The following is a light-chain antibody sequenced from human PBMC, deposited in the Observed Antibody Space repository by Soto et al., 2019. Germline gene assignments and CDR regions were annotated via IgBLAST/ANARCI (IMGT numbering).Light chain of an antibody. CDR3: QQLNSYPIT. CDR1: QGISSY. V-gene: IGKV1-9*01. CDR2: AAS. J-gene: IGKJ5*01. Sequence: IQLTQSPSSLSASVGDRVTITCRASQGISSYLAWYQQKPGKAPKLLIYAASTLQSGVPSRFSGSGSGTDFTLTINSLQSEDFATYYCQQLNSYPITFGQGTRLEIK.